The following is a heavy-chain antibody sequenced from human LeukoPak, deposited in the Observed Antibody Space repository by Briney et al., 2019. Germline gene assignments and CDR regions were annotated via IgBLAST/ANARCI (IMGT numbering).Heavy chain of an antibody. J-gene: IGHJ4*02. D-gene: IGHD4-17*01. CDR1: GFTFSDYY. CDR2: ISSSSSYT. CDR3: AKDHGPPDY. V-gene: IGHV3-11*06. Sequence: GGPLRLSCAASGFTFSDYYMSWIRQAPGKGLGWVSYISSSSSYTNYADSVKGRFTISRDNAKNSLYLQMNSLRAEDTAVYYCAKDHGPPDYWGQGTLVTVSS.